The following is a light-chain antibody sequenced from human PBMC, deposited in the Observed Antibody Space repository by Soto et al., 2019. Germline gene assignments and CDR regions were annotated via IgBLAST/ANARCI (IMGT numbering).Light chain of an antibody. CDR1: QSVSSN. V-gene: IGKV3-15*01. CDR2: GAS. J-gene: IGKJ3*01. Sequence: EIVMTQSPAILSVSPGERATLSCRASQSVSSNLAWYQQRRGQAPRLLIYGASSRATGIPARFSGSGSGTEFTLTISSLQSEDFAIYYCQQYNKWPLFTFGPGTRVD. CDR3: QQYNKWPLFT.